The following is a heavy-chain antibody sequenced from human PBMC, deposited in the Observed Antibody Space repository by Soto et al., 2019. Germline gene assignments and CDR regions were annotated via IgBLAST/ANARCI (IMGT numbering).Heavy chain of an antibody. Sequence: SETLSLTCTVSGGSISSSSYYWGWIRQPPGKGLEWIGSIYYSGSTYYNPSLKSRVTISVDTSKNQFSLKLSSVTAADTAVYYCARRRITIFGVVIPPLGDYYYYYMDVWGKGTTVTVSS. CDR2: IYYSGST. CDR1: GGSISSSSYY. V-gene: IGHV4-39*01. CDR3: ARRRITIFGVVIPPLGDYYYYYMDV. J-gene: IGHJ6*03. D-gene: IGHD3-3*01.